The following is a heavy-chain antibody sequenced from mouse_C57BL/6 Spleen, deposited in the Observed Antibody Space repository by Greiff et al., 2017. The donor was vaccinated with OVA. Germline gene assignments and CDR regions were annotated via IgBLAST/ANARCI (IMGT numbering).Heavy chain of an antibody. CDR1: GFSLTSYA. Sequence: VHLVESGPGLVAPSQSLSITCTVSGFSLTSYAISWVRQPPGKGLEWLGVIWTGGGTNYNSALKSRLSISKDNSKSQVFLKMNSLQTDDTARYYCARKPNYYGSSPAWFAYWGQGTLVTVSA. CDR3: ARKPNYYGSSPAWFAY. V-gene: IGHV2-9-1*01. J-gene: IGHJ3*01. D-gene: IGHD1-1*01. CDR2: IWTGGGT.